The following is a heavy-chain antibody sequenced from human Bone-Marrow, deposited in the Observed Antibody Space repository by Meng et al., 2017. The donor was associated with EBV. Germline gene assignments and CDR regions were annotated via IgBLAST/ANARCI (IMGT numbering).Heavy chain of an antibody. CDR1: CGALSNPA. J-gene: IGHJ4*02. CDR3: ARESGRGYTPDF. V-gene: IGHV1-69*01. D-gene: IGHD3-10*01. Sequence: QGQVEHFRTGGQRPVSSVEVPGQASCGALSNPAISWGREATGQGLEWMGGFIPIFGTPNYAQKYQDRVTITADESTSTAYMELSGLRSEDTAVYYCARESGRGYTPDFWGQGTLVTVSS. CDR2: FIPIFGTP.